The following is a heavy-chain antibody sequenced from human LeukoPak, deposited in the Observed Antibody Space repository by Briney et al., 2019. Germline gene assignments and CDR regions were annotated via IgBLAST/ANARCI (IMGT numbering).Heavy chain of an antibody. J-gene: IGHJ4*02. CDR2: ISYDGSNK. D-gene: IGHD3-10*01. Sequence: AGGPLRLSCAASGFTFSSYAMHWVRQAPGKGLEWVAVISYDGSNKYYADSVKGRFTISRDNSKNTLYLQMNSLRAEDTAVYYCAREKGSVLDYWGQGTLVTVSS. V-gene: IGHV3-30-3*01. CDR3: AREKGSVLDY. CDR1: GFTFSSYA.